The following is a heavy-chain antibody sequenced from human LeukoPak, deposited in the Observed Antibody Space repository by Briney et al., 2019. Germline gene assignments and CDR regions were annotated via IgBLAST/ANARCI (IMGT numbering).Heavy chain of an antibody. CDR3: ARQYTGSYRHFVS. D-gene: IGHD1-26*01. V-gene: IGHV4-4*09. Sequence: SETLSLTCTVSCGYINDDYWNWIRQPPGKGLEWIGYLYPTVGTKYNPSLTSRATISIEPSRKEVSLTLTSVTAADTAVYFCARQYTGSYRHFVSWGQGTLVTVSS. CDR2: LYPTVGT. CDR1: CGYINDDY. J-gene: IGHJ4*02.